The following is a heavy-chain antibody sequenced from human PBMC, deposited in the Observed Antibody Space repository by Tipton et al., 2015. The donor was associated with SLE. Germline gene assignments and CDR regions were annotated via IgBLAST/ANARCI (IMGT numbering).Heavy chain of an antibody. D-gene: IGHD2-15*01. J-gene: IGHJ6*02. V-gene: IGHV4-30-4*01. CDR3: ARGGRTFYYYYYGMDV. CDR2: VIHTGLT. CDR1: GGSISSGDYY. Sequence: TLSLTCTVSGGSISSGDYYWSWIRQPPGKGLEWIGEVIHTGLTNYNPSLKSRVIISVDTSKNQFSLKLSSVTAADTAVYYCARGGRTFYYYYYGMDVWGQGTTVTVSS.